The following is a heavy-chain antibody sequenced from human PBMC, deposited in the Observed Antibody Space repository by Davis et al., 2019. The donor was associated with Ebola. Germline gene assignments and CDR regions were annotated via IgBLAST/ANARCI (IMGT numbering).Heavy chain of an antibody. CDR2: IYYSGST. CDR3: ARVLRSYDFWSGYYGGYGMDV. Sequence: SETLSLTCTVSGGSISSYYWSWIRQHPGKGLEWIGYIYYSGSTYYNPSLKSRVTISVDTSKNQFSLKLSSVTAADTAVYYCARVLRSYDFWSGYYGGYGMDVWGQGTTVTVSS. CDR1: GGSISSYY. J-gene: IGHJ6*02. V-gene: IGHV4-59*01. D-gene: IGHD3-3*01.